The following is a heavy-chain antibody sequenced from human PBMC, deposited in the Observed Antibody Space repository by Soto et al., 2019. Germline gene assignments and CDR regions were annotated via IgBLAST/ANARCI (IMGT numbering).Heavy chain of an antibody. J-gene: IGHJ4*02. CDR2: IFQSGST. D-gene: IGHD1-26*01. Sequence: SETLSLTCAVSGGSIRSNNWWSWVRQPPGKGLEWIGEIFQSGSTNYNPSLKTRVTISVDKSKNQFSLKLISVTAADTAVYYCARVYSGSYSDYWGKGTLVTVST. CDR1: GGSIRSNNW. V-gene: IGHV4-4*02. CDR3: ARVYSGSYSDY.